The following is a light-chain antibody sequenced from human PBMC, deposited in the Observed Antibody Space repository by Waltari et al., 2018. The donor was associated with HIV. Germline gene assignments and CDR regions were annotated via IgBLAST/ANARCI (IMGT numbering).Light chain of an antibody. Sequence: DIVMTQFPDSLAVSLGVRATINCKSSQSVLLNSNKKDYLAWYQQRPGQPPKLIIYWASARESGVPDRFSGSGSGAEFTLSISDFQAEDVAVYFCQQYFSSPTFGQGTRVEIK. V-gene: IGKV4-1*01. CDR1: QSVLLNSNKKDY. CDR2: WAS. CDR3: QQYFSSPT. J-gene: IGKJ1*01.